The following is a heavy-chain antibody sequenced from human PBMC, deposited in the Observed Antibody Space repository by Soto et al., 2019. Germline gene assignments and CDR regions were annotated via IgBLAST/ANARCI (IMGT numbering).Heavy chain of an antibody. CDR2: ISWNSGNI. Sequence: EAQLVESGGGLVQPGRSLRLSCAAAGFIFDEYAMHWVRQAPGKGLEWVSSISWNSGNIGYADSVKGRFTISRDNAKNSLYLQMNSVRGEDTALYYDYWGQGTLVTVSS. CDR3: Y. J-gene: IGHJ4*02. V-gene: IGHV3-9*01. CDR1: GFIFDEYA.